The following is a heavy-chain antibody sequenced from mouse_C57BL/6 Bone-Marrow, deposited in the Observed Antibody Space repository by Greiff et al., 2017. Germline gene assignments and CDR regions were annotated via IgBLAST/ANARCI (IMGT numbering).Heavy chain of an antibody. J-gene: IGHJ2*01. CDR3: ARDTTVVARHYFDY. V-gene: IGHV1-80*01. Sequence: VQLQQSGAELVKPGASVKISCKASGYAFSSYWMNWVKQRPGKGLEWIGQIYPGDGDTNYNGKFKGKATLTADKSSSTAYMQLSSLTSEDSAVYFCARDTTVVARHYFDYWGQGTTLTVSS. CDR2: IYPGDGDT. D-gene: IGHD1-1*01. CDR1: GYAFSSYW.